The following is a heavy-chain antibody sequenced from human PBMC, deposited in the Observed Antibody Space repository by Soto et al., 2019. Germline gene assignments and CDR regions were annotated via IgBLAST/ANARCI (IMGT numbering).Heavy chain of an antibody. CDR3: AKVSQGSPNTWIQLWFSAFDI. D-gene: IGHD5-18*01. CDR1: GFTFSSYA. CDR2: ISGNGGST. V-gene: IGHV3-23*01. J-gene: IGHJ3*02. Sequence: GGSLRLSCAASGFTFSSYAMSWVRQAPGKGLEWVSGISGNGGSTYYADSVKGRFTISRDNSNNTLNLQMNSLRAEDTAVYYCAKVSQGSPNTWIQLWFSAFDIWGQGTMVTVSS.